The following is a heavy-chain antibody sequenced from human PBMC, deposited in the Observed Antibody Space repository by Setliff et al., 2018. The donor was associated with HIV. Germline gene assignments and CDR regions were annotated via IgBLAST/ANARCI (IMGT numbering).Heavy chain of an antibody. CDR2: INQDGSEK. J-gene: IGHJ3*02. CDR3: VRGVKDKQWLGTYAFDI. D-gene: IGHD6-19*01. Sequence: PGGSLRFSCAASGFIFSDFWMTWVRRAPGKGLEWVANINQDGSEKYYVDSVKGRFTISRDNAKNSLYLQMISLRVEDTAVYYCVRGVKDKQWLGTYAFDIWGQGTMVTVSS. V-gene: IGHV3-7*03. CDR1: GFIFSDFW.